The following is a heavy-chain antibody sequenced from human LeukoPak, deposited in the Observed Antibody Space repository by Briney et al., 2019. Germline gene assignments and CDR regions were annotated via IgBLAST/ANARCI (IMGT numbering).Heavy chain of an antibody. V-gene: IGHV3-66*01. D-gene: IGHD3-16*01. CDR1: GFTFSSYS. CDR3: ARDPGGNQNGFDI. CDR2: IHSDGTT. J-gene: IGHJ3*02. Sequence: GGSLRLSCAASGFTFSSYSMNWVRQAPGKGLEWVSVIHSDGTTHSADSVKDRFSISRDNYKNTLYLQMNSLRAEDTAVYYCARDPGGNQNGFDIWGQGTMVIISS.